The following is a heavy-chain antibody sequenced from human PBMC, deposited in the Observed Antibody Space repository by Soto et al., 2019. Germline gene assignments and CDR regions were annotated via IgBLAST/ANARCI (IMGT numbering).Heavy chain of an antibody. Sequence: ASVKVSCKASGGTFSSYAISWVRQAPGQGLEWMGGIIPIFGTANYAQKFQGRVTITADKSTSAAYMELSSLRSEDTAVYYCARDWYCSGGSCYPEGYYGMDVWGQGTTVTVS. D-gene: IGHD2-15*01. J-gene: IGHJ6*02. CDR1: GGTFSSYA. V-gene: IGHV1-69*06. CDR2: IIPIFGTA. CDR3: ARDWYCSGGSCYPEGYYGMDV.